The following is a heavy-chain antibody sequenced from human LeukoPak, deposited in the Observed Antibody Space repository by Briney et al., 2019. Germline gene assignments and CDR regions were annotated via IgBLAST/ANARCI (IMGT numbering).Heavy chain of an antibody. D-gene: IGHD3-10*01. V-gene: IGHV4-38-2*02. J-gene: IGHJ4*02. CDR1: GYSISRGYS. CDR3: AREEFRRDFDY. Sequence: PSETLSLTCAVSGYSISRGYSWGWIRQPPGKGLEWIGNLYHSGNTYYNPSLKSRATISADTSKNQFSLRRSSVTAADTAVYYCAREEFRRDFDYWGQGTLVTVSS. CDR2: LYHSGNT.